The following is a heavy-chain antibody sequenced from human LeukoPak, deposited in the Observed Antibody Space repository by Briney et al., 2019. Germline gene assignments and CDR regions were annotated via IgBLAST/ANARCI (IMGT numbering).Heavy chain of an antibody. J-gene: IGHJ4*02. CDR2: ISGGSSDI. CDR1: GFIFSNYA. D-gene: IGHD6-25*01. Sequence: GGSLRLSCAASGFIFSNYAMNWVRQAPGKGLEWVSSISGGSSDIYYADSVKGRFTISRDNAKNSVYLQINSLRAEDTAVYYCVGSEYYFDSWGQGTLVTVSS. CDR3: VGSEYYFDS. V-gene: IGHV3-21*01.